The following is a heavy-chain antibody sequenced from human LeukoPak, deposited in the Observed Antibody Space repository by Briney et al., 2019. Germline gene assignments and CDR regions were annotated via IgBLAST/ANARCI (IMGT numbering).Heavy chain of an antibody. D-gene: IGHD2/OR15-2a*01. CDR2: IYYSGST. CDR1: GGSISSSSYY. Sequence: MTSETLSLTCTVSGGSISSSSYYWGWIRQPPGKGLEWIGSIYYSGSTNYNPSLKSRVTISVDTSKNQFSLKLSSVTAADTAVYYCATNKGVVKALGYMDVWGKGTTVTVSS. J-gene: IGHJ6*03. CDR3: ATNKGVVKALGYMDV. V-gene: IGHV4-39*07.